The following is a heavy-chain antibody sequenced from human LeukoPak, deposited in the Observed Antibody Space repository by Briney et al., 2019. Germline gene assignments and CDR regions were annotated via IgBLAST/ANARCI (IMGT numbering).Heavy chain of an antibody. Sequence: PSETLSLTCTVSGGSISSYYWSWIRQPPGKGLEWIGYIYYSGSTNYNPSLKSRVTISVGTSKNQFSLKLSSVTAADTAVYYCARQESGGSYYNWGQGTLVTVSS. CDR3: ARQESGGSYYN. V-gene: IGHV4-59*01. CDR1: GGSISSYY. CDR2: IYYSGST. D-gene: IGHD1-26*01. J-gene: IGHJ4*02.